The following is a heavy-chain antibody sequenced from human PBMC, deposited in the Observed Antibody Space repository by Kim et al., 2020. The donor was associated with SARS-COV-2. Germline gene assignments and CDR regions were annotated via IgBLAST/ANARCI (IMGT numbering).Heavy chain of an antibody. J-gene: IGHJ3*02. CDR3: AKGAYYYDSSAYTAFDI. CDR1: GFTFSSYG. CDR2: ISYDGTNK. D-gene: IGHD3-22*01. V-gene: IGHV3-30*18. Sequence: GGSLRLSCAASGFTFSSYGMHWVRQAPGKGLEWVAVISYDGTNKYYADSVKGRFTISRDNSKNTLYLQMNSLRAEDTAVYYCAKGAYYYDSSAYTAFDI.